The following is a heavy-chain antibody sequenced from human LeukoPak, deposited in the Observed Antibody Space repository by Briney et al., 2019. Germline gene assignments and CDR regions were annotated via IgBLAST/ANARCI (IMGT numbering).Heavy chain of an antibody. J-gene: IGHJ6*02. CDR1: GFTFDDYA. CDR2: ISWNSGSI. V-gene: IGHV3-9*01. Sequence: GGSLRLSCAASGFTFDDYAMHWVRQAPGKGLEWVSGISWNSGSIGYADSVKGRFTISRDNAKNSLYLQMNSLRAEDTALYYCXXXXXXXXXXXYYYYGMDVWGQGTTVTVSS. CDR3: XXXXXXXXXXXYYYYGMDV.